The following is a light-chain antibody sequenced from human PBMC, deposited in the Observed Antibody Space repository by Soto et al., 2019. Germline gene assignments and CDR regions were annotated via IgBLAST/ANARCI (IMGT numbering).Light chain of an antibody. Sequence: DVAMTQSPLSLPVTLGQPASISCRSSQSLTYSDGNTYLNWFHLRPGQSPRRLIYKVSNRDSGVPKRLSGSGSGTDFTLKISRGEAEDVGVYYCLQGKHWPPYTFGQGTKLEIK. CDR1: QSLTYSDGNTY. CDR2: KVS. CDR3: LQGKHWPPYT. V-gene: IGKV2-30*01. J-gene: IGKJ2*01.